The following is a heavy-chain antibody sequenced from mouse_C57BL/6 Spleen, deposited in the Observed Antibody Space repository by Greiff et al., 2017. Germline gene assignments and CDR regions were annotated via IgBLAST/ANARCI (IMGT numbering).Heavy chain of an antibody. V-gene: IGHV1-82*01. J-gene: IGHJ4*01. CDR2: IYPGDGDT. CDR1: GYAFSSSW. CDR3: ARWGLENAMDY. D-gene: IGHD2-10*02. Sequence: VKLQESGPELVKPGASVKISCKASGYAFSSSWMNWVKQRPGKGLEWIGRIYPGDGDTNYNGKFKGKATLTADKSSSTAYMQLSSLTSEDSAVYCCARWGLENAMDYWGQGTSVTVSS.